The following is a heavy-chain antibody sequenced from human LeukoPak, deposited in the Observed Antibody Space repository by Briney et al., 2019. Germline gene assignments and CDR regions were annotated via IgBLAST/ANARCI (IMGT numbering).Heavy chain of an antibody. CDR1: GFTFSSYS. D-gene: IGHD6-13*01. CDR2: ISSSSSYI. V-gene: IGHV3-21*01. CDR3: ARGDSSSWYDY. Sequence: GGSLRLSCAASGFTFSSYSMSWVRQAPGKGLEWVSAISSSSSYIYYADSVKGRFTISRDNAKNSLYLQMNSLRAEDTAVYYCARGDSSSWYDYWGQGTLVTVSS. J-gene: IGHJ4*02.